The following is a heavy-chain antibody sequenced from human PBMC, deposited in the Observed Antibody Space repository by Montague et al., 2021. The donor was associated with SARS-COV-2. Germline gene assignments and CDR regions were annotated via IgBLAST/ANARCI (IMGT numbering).Heavy chain of an antibody. D-gene: IGHD2-2*01. CDR1: GGSLSGYY. CDR3: ARVPYRLLFVPRYYGMDV. V-gene: IGHV4-34*01. Sequence: SETLSLTCAVYGGSLSGYYWSWIRQPPGEGLEWIAEISHSGSTSYNPSLKSRVTISVDTSKNQFSLKLRSATAADTAVYYCARVPYRLLFVPRYYGMDVWGQGTTVTVSS. J-gene: IGHJ6*02. CDR2: ISHSGST.